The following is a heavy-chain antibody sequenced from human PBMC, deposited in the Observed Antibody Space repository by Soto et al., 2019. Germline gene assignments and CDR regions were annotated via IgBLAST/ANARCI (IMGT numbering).Heavy chain of an antibody. V-gene: IGHV1-2*04. CDR1: GYTFTGYY. J-gene: IGHJ5*02. D-gene: IGHD2-21*01. CDR3: ARVAPYSGKTRFDP. Sequence: QVQLVQSGAEVKKPGASVKVSCKASGYTFTGYYMHWVRQAPGQGLEWMGWINPNSGGTNYAQKFQGWVTMTRDTSISTDYMELSRLRSDDTAVYYCARVAPYSGKTRFDPWGQGTLVTVSS. CDR2: INPNSGGT.